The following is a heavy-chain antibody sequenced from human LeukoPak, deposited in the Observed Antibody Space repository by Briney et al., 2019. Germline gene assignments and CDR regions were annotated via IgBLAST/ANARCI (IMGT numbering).Heavy chain of an antibody. Sequence: GGSLRLSCAASGFTFSSYGMHWVRQAPGKGLEWVAVIRYDGSNKYYADSVKGRFTISRDNSKNTLYLQMNSLRAEDTAVYYCARDVGAKDDAFDIWGQGTMVTVSS. CDR1: GFTFSSYG. CDR3: ARDVGAKDDAFDI. V-gene: IGHV3-33*01. CDR2: IRYDGSNK. D-gene: IGHD1-26*01. J-gene: IGHJ3*02.